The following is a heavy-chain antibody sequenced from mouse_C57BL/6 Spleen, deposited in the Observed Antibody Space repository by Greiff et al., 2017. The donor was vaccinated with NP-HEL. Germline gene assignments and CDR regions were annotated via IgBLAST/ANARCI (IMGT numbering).Heavy chain of an antibody. CDR3: VTAYYYGSSYHDY. CDR1: GFSFNTYA. D-gene: IGHD1-1*01. V-gene: IGHV10-1*01. Sequence: EVKVVESGGGLVQPKGSLKLSCAASGFSFNTYAMNWVRQAPGKGLEWVARIRSKSNNYATYYADSVKDRFTISRDDSESMLYLQMNNLKTEDTAMYYCVTAYYYGSSYHDYWGQGTTLTVSS. CDR2: IRSKSNNYAT. J-gene: IGHJ2*01.